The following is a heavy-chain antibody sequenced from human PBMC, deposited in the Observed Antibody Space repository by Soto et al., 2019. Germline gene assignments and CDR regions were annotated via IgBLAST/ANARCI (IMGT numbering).Heavy chain of an antibody. CDR1: GFTFSNYA. J-gene: IGHJ5*02. V-gene: IGHV3-23*01. CDR3: AKDYRPGSGSQLRFDP. Sequence: GGSLRLSCAASGFTFSNYAMNWVRQAPGKGLEWVSGISGSGGSTYYADSVMGRFTISRDNSKNTLYLQMNSLRAEDTAVYYCAKDYRPGSGSQLRFDPWGQGTLVTVSS. D-gene: IGHD1-26*01. CDR2: ISGSGGST.